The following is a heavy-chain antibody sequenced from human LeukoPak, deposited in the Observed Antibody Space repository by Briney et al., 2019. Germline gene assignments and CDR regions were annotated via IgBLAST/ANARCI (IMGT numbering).Heavy chain of an antibody. CDR3: ARDCSGGSCYALY. CDR1: GFTFSSYS. D-gene: IGHD2-15*01. CDR2: ISSSSSYI. Sequence: GGSLRLSCAASGFTFSSYSMTWVRQAPGKGLEWVSSISSSSSYIYYADSVKGRFTISRDNTKNSLYLQMNSLRAEDTAVYYCARDCSGGSCYALYWGQGTLVTVSS. V-gene: IGHV3-21*01. J-gene: IGHJ4*02.